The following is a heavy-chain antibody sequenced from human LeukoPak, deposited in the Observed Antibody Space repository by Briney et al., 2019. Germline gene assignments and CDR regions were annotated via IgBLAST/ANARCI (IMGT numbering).Heavy chain of an antibody. CDR1: GYTFTSYD. J-gene: IGHJ4*02. CDR2: MNPNSGNT. D-gene: IGHD3-3*01. V-gene: IGHV1-8*01. CDR3: ASPYYDFWSGYEGAFDY. Sequence: GASVKVSYKASGYTFTSYDINWVRQATGQGLEWMGWMNPNSGNTGYAQKFQGRVTMTRNTSISTAYMELSSLRSEDTAVNYCASPYYDFWSGYEGAFDYWGQGTLVTVSS.